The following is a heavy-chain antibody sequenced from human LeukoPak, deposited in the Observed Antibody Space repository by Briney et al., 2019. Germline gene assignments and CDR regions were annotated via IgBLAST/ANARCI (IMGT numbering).Heavy chain of an antibody. Sequence: SETLSLTCTVSGGSISSSSYYWGWIRQPPGKGLEWIGSIYHSGSTYYNPSLKSRVTISVGTSKNQFSLKLSSVTAADTAVYYCARDPADPYNYDYVWGSYRYPNYFDYWGQGTLVTVSS. CDR3: ARDPADPYNYDYVWGSYRYPNYFDY. D-gene: IGHD3-16*02. J-gene: IGHJ4*02. CDR2: IYHSGST. V-gene: IGHV4-39*07. CDR1: GGSISSSSYY.